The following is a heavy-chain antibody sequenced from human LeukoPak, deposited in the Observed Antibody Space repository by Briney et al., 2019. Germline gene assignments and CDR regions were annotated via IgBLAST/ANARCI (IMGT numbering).Heavy chain of an antibody. D-gene: IGHD6-19*01. Sequence: SETLSLTCAVYGGSFSGYYWGWIRQPPGKGLEWIGSIYHSGSTYYNPSLKSRVTISVDTSKNQFSLKLSSVTAADTAVYYCARGGIAVVNNWFDPWGQGTLVTVSS. CDR1: GGSFSGYY. J-gene: IGHJ5*02. V-gene: IGHV4-38-2*01. CDR2: IYHSGST. CDR3: ARGGIAVVNNWFDP.